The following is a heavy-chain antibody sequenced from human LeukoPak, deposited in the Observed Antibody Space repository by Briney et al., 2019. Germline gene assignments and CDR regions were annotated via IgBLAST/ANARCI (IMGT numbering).Heavy chain of an antibody. J-gene: IGHJ4*02. D-gene: IGHD3-22*01. CDR2: ISWDGGST. V-gene: IGHV3-43D*04. CDR3: AKVRSYDNNGYYDY. CDR1: GFTFDDYA. Sequence: GGSLRLSCAASGFTFDDYAMHWVRQAPGKGLEWVSLISWDGGSTYYADSVKGRFTISRDNSKNSLYLQMNSLRAEDTALYSCAKVRSYDNNGYYDYWGQGTLVTVSS.